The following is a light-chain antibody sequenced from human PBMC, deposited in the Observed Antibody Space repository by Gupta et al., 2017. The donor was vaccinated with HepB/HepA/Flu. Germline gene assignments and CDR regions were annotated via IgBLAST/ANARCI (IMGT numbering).Light chain of an antibody. V-gene: IGKV1-39*01. J-gene: IGKJ2*01. CDR2: AAS. CDR3: KQSYCSPEYT. Sequence: DIQMTQSPSSLSASVGDRVTISCRASERISIYVNWYQQKAGKGPNLLIYAASTWQSGVQSRFRDSGYGVDFTLTITSRQLEDFAPYYCKQSYCSPEYTFGEGTRMEIK. CDR1: ERISIY.